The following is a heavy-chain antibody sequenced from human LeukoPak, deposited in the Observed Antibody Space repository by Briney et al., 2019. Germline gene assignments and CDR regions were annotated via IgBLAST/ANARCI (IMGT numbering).Heavy chain of an antibody. D-gene: IGHD1-26*01. J-gene: IGHJ4*02. CDR1: GGSISSGGYY. CDR3: ASRRAGAPYFDY. V-gene: IGHV4-30-2*01. CDR2: IYHSGST. Sequence: SETLSLTCTVSGGSISSGGYYWSWIRQPPGKGLEWIGYIYHSGSTYYNPSLKSRVTISVDRSKNQFSLRLSSVTAADTAVYYCASRRAGAPYFDYWGQGTLVTVSS.